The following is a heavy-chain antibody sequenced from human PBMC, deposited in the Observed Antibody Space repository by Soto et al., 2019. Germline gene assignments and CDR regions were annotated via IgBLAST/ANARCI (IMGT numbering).Heavy chain of an antibody. J-gene: IGHJ5*02. CDR3: ARSVFP. V-gene: IGHV4-31*03. CDR2: IYYSGST. Sequence: SETLSLTCTVSGGSITSENYYWSWLRQHPGKGLEWIGYIYYSGSTYYNPSLKSRVTISVDTSKNQFSLKLTSVTAADTAVYYCARSVFPWGQGTLVTVSS. CDR1: GGSITSENYY.